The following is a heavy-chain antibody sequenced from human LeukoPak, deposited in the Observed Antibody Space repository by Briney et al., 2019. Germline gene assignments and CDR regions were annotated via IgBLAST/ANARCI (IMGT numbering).Heavy chain of an antibody. J-gene: IGHJ6*02. CDR1: GYTLTELY. Sequence: ASVKVSCKVSGYTLTELYMHWVRQAPGKGREWMGGFDPDDGETIYAQKFQGRVTMTEDTSTDTAYMELSSLRSEDTAVYYCATGDYSNYNYYYGMDVWGQGTTVTVSS. V-gene: IGHV1-24*01. D-gene: IGHD4-4*01. CDR2: FDPDDGET. CDR3: ATGDYSNYNYYYGMDV.